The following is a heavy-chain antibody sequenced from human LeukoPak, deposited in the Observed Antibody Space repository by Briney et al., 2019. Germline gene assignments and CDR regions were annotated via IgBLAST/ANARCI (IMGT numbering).Heavy chain of an antibody. CDR2: ISSGGRNI. Sequence: GGSLRLSCAASGFTFSDYYMSWIRQAPGKGLEWLSYISSGGRNIYYADSVKGRFTIFRDYAKNSLYLQTNSLRVEDTAVYYCARHYYHSSGHGGYWGQGTLVTVSS. V-gene: IGHV3-11*04. J-gene: IGHJ4*02. CDR3: ARHYYHSSGHGGY. CDR1: GFTFSDYY. D-gene: IGHD3-22*01.